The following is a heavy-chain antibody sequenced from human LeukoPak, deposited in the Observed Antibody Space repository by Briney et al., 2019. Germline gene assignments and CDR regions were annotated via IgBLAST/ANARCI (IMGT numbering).Heavy chain of an antibody. V-gene: IGHV3-30-3*01. CDR3: ARDLDCSGGSCYSDYYYGMDV. CDR1: GFTFSSYA. J-gene: IGHJ6*02. Sequence: GSLRLSCAASGFTFSSYAMHWFRQAPGKGLEWVAVISYDGSNKYYADSVKGRFTISRDNSKNTLYLQMNSLRAEDTAVYYCARDLDCSGGSCYSDYYYGMDVWGQGTTVTVSS. D-gene: IGHD2-15*01. CDR2: ISYDGSNK.